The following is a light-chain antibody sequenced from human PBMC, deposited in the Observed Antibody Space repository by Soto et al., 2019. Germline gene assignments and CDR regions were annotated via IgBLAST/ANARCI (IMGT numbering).Light chain of an antibody. CDR2: AAS. V-gene: IGKV1D-16*01. CDR3: NKNISNPPLT. Sequence: DIQMTQSPSSLSASVGDRVTITCRASQGISSWLAWYQQKPEKAPKSLIYAASSLQSGVPSRFSGSGSGKDFTLTISSLQLEDFAHYYCNKNISNPPLTFAGGTKVEIK. CDR1: QGISSW. J-gene: IGKJ4*01.